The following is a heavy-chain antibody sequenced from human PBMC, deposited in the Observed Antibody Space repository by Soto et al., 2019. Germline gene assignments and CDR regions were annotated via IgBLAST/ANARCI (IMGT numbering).Heavy chain of an antibody. CDR1: GGSISSSSYY. CDR2: IYYSGST. Sequence: SETLSLTCTVSGGSISSSSYYWGWIRQPPGKGLEWIGSIYYSGSTYYNPSLKSRVTISVDTSKNQFSLKLSSVTAADTAVYYCAVGQWLDETLDYWGQGTLVTVSS. V-gene: IGHV4-39*01. D-gene: IGHD6-19*01. J-gene: IGHJ4*02. CDR3: AVGQWLDETLDY.